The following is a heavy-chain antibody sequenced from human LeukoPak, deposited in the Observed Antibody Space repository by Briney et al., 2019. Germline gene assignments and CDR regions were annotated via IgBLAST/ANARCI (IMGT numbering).Heavy chain of an antibody. CDR1: GFTFSDYY. CDR3: VKEKDCGRECYFFDS. J-gene: IGHJ4*02. Sequence: GGSLRLSCAASGFTFSDYYMTWIRQAPGKGLEWVSYISTSGSIIYYADSVKGRFTISRDNRQDTLYLQMNSLTTEDTAIYYCVKEKDCGRECYFFDSWGQGALVTVSS. V-gene: IGHV3-11*01. D-gene: IGHD2-21*01. CDR2: ISTSGSII.